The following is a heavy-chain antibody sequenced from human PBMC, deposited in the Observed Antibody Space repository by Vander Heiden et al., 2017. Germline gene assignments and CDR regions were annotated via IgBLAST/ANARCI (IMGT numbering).Heavy chain of an antibody. Sequence: EVQLAPSGAEVKKPGESLKISCKGSGYSFTIYWLGWVRQMPGKGLEWMGIIYPGDSDTRYSPSFQGQVTISADKSISTAYLQWSSLKASDTAMYYCARHPPTERYYDSSGYYGGWFDPWGQGTLVTVSS. CDR2: IYPGDSDT. V-gene: IGHV5-51*01. J-gene: IGHJ5*02. D-gene: IGHD3-22*01. CDR1: GYSFTIYW. CDR3: ARHPPTERYYDSSGYYGGWFDP.